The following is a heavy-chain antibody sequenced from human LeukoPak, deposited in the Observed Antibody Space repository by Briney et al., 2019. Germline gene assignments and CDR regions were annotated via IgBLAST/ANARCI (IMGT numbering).Heavy chain of an antibody. CDR1: GYSINNGFY. CDR3: ARGPYSYDSSGAFDI. CDR2: IYHSERT. V-gene: IGHV4-38-2*02. Sequence: SETLSLTCTVSGYSINNGFYWGWIRQPPGKGLEWIGSIYHSERTHYNPSLKSRVTISVDTSKNQFSLKLSSVTAADTAVYFCARGPYSYDSSGAFDIWGQGTMVTVSS. J-gene: IGHJ3*02. D-gene: IGHD3-22*01.